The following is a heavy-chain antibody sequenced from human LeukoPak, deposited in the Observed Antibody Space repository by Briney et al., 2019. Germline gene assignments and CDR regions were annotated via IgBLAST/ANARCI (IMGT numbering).Heavy chain of an antibody. CDR3: ARVGMITFGGVIVRENDY. CDR2: ISAYNGNT. D-gene: IGHD3-16*02. Sequence: ASVKVSCKASSYTFTSYGISWVRQAPGQGLEWMGWISAYNGNTNYAQKLQGRVTMTTDTSTSTAYMELRSLRSDDTAVYYCARVGMITFGGVIVRENDYWGQGTLVTVSS. V-gene: IGHV1-18*01. J-gene: IGHJ4*02. CDR1: SYTFTSYG.